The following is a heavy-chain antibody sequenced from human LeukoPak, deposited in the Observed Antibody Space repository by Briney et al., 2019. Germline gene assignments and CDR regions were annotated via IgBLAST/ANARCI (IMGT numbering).Heavy chain of an antibody. J-gene: IGHJ4*02. CDR3: VRDRSAAYYRDFFDY. D-gene: IGHD3-22*01. Sequence: KSSETLSLTCTVSSDSISTHYWSWIRQPAGKGLEWVGRTHNSGSTNYSPSLKSRVTMSLDTSKNRFSLKLTSVTAADTALYYCVRDRSAAYYRDFFDYWGQGILVTVSS. V-gene: IGHV4-4*07. CDR1: SDSISTHY. CDR2: THNSGST.